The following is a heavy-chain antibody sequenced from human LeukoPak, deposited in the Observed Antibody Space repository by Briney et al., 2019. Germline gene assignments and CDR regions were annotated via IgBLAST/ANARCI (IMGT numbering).Heavy chain of an antibody. CDR1: GGSISSSN. V-gene: IGHV3-48*01. Sequence: PSETLSLTCAVSGGSISSSNWWSWVRQAPGKGLEWVSYISSSSSTIYYADSVKGRFTISRDNAKNSLYLQMNSLRAEDTAVYYCARGAYYYEDWGQGTLVTVSS. D-gene: IGHD3-22*01. CDR3: ARGAYYYED. J-gene: IGHJ4*02. CDR2: ISSSSSTI.